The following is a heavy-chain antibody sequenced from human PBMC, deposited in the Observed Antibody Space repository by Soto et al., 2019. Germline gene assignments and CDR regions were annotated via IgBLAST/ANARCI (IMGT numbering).Heavy chain of an antibody. CDR3: AKDAPLNSGFAFDY. D-gene: IGHD6-19*01. CDR2: ISGSGGST. J-gene: IGHJ4*02. CDR1: GFTFSSYS. Sequence: GGSLRLSCAASGFTFSSYSMNWVRQAPGKGLEWVSSISGSGGSTYYADSVKGRFTISRDNSKNTLYLQMNSLRAEDTAVYYCAKDAPLNSGFAFDYWGQGTLVTVSS. V-gene: IGHV3-23*01.